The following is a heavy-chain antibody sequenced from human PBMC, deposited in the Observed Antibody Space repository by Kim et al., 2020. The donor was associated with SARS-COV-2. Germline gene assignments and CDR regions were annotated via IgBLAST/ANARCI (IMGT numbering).Heavy chain of an antibody. CDR3: ARDLWYSSGWYLGFDP. CDR1: GGSISSGSYY. J-gene: IGHJ5*02. Sequence: SETLSLTCTVSGGSISSGSYYWSWIRQPAGKGLEWIGRIYTSGSTNYNPSLKSRVTISVDTSKNQFSLKLSSVTAADTAVYYCARDLWYSSGWYLGFDPWGQGTLVTVSS. CDR2: IYTSGST. V-gene: IGHV4-61*02. D-gene: IGHD6-19*01.